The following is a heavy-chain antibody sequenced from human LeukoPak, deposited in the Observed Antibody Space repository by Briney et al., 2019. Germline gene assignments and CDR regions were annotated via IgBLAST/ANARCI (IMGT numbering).Heavy chain of an antibody. J-gene: IGHJ3*02. CDR1: GFTFSSSG. D-gene: IGHD5-12*01. CDR3: AKDNDYAI. V-gene: IGHV3-30*02. CDR2: IRTDENHK. Sequence: PGGSLRLSCAVSGFTFSSSGMHWVRQAPGRGLEWVAFIRTDENHKDYADSVKGRFTISRDNFKNTLCLQVNSLRPEDTAVYYCAKDNDYAIWGQGTLVTVSS.